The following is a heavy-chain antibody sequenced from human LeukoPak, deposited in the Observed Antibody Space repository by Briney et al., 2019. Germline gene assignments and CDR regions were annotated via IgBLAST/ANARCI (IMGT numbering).Heavy chain of an antibody. Sequence: GGSLRLSCATSGFTFSSFWMSWVRQAPGKGLEWVANINQGGGEKNYVDSVKGRFTISRDSAKSSLYLQMNSLRAEDTAVYYCVSFYETYWGRGTLVTVSS. CDR2: INQGGGEK. D-gene: IGHD2-2*01. CDR1: GFTFSSFW. CDR3: VSFYETY. J-gene: IGHJ4*02. V-gene: IGHV3-7*02.